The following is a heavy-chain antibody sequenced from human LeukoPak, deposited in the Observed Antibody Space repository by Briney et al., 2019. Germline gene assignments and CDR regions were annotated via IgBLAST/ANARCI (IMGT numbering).Heavy chain of an antibody. J-gene: IGHJ4*02. D-gene: IGHD6-19*01. V-gene: IGHV3-43*02. CDR1: GFTFHGHA. CDR3: ARGDQWLIHY. CDR2: ISGDGGGT. Sequence: PGGSLRLSCAASGFTFHGHAMHWVRQVPGKGLEWVSLISGDGGGTYYADSVKGRFTISRDNSKNSLHLQMNSLTTEDTALYYCARGDQWLIHYWGQGTLVTVSS.